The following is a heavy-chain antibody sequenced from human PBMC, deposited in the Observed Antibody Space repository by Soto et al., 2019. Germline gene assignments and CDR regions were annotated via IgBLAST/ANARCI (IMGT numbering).Heavy chain of an antibody. CDR3: AKSRPRATIFGVVINGFDY. V-gene: IGHV3-23*01. D-gene: IGHD3-3*01. Sequence: GGSLRLSCAASGFTFSSYAMNWVRQAPGKGLEWVSVISGSGGSTYYADSVKGRFTISRDNSKNTLYLQMNSLRAEDTAVYYCAKSRPRATIFGVVINGFDYWSQGTLVTVSS. CDR1: GFTFSSYA. J-gene: IGHJ4*02. CDR2: ISGSGGST.